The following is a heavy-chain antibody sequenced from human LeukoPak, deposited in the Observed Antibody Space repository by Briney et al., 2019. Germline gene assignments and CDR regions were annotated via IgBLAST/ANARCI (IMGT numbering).Heavy chain of an antibody. J-gene: IGHJ6*03. Sequence: SETLSLTCTVSGGSISSSSYYWDWVRQPPGKGLERIGNVYYGGNTFYNSSLESRVTISVDMSKNQFSLKLSSLTAADTAVYYCARQRAHYFYHDLDVWGKGTSVTVSS. CDR2: VYYGGNT. CDR3: ARQRAHYFYHDLDV. CDR1: GGSISSSSYY. V-gene: IGHV4-39*01.